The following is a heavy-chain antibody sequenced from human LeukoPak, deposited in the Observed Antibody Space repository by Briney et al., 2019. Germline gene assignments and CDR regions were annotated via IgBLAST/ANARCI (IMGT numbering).Heavy chain of an antibody. CDR3: VRDIQWRFDP. J-gene: IGHJ5*02. Sequence: ASVKVSCNASGYIFTSYGISWVRQAPGQGLGWMGWISTNKGNTNYAQRLQGRVTMTTDTSTSTAYMELRSLRSDDTAIYYCVRDIQWRFDPWGQGTLVTVSS. V-gene: IGHV1-18*01. D-gene: IGHD2-8*01. CDR1: GYIFTSYG. CDR2: ISTNKGNT.